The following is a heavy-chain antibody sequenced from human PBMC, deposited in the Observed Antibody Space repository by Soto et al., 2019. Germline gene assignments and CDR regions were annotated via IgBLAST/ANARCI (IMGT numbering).Heavy chain of an antibody. CDR3: ARIGTSRWGHFDY. Sequence: EVQLLESGGGLVQPGGSLSLSCAASGFIFSNQAMCWVRQGPGKGLEWVSCISDRGDETFFLDSVKGRFAISRDNSENMLFLQMSSLRAEDTAIYYCARIGTSRWGHFDYWGQGTQVTVSS. CDR1: GFIFSNQA. V-gene: IGHV3-23*01. J-gene: IGHJ4*02. CDR2: ISDRGDET. D-gene: IGHD1-26*01.